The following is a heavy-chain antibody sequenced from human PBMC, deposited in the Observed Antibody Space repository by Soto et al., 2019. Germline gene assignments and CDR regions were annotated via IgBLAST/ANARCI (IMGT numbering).Heavy chain of an antibody. Sequence: GGPLRPSCAASGFTFSNYAISWVRQTPGKGLEWVANIKQDGSEKYYVDSVKGRFTISRDNAKNSLYLQMNSLRAEDTAVYYCAREYSGYEDYFDYWGQGTLVTVSS. V-gene: IGHV3-7*01. CDR2: IKQDGSEK. D-gene: IGHD5-12*01. CDR1: GFTFSNYA. CDR3: AREYSGYEDYFDY. J-gene: IGHJ4*02.